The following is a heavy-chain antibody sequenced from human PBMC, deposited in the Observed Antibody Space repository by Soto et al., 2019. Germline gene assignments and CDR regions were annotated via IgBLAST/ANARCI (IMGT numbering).Heavy chain of an antibody. CDR1: GFTFSSYA. Sequence: VQLLESGGGLVQPGGSLRLSCAASGFTFSSYAMSWVRQAPGKGLEWVSAISGSGGSTYYADSVKGRFTISRDNSKNTLYLQMNSLRAEDTAVYYCAKRPSTWGYYYYYMDVWGKGTTVTVSS. V-gene: IGHV3-23*01. CDR3: AKRPSTWGYYYYYMDV. D-gene: IGHD1-26*01. CDR2: ISGSGGST. J-gene: IGHJ6*03.